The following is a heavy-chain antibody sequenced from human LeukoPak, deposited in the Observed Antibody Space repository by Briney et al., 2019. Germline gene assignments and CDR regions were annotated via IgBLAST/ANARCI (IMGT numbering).Heavy chain of an antibody. CDR1: GDSISSYY. V-gene: IGHV4-59*01. D-gene: IGHD3-10*01. J-gene: IGHJ6*01. CDR3: ARETFTMVRVMDV. CDR2: VYYSGST. Sequence: SETLSLTCTVSGDSISSYYWSWIRQPPGKGLEWIGYVYYSGSTNYNPSLKSRVTISVDTSKNQFSLKLSSVTAADTAVYYCARETFTMVRVMDVWGQGATVTVSS.